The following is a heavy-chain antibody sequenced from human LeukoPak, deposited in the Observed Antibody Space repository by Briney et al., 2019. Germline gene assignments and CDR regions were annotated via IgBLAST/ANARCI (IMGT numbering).Heavy chain of an antibody. V-gene: IGHV1-8*01. D-gene: IGHD6-19*01. CDR2: MNPNSGNT. J-gene: IGHJ4*02. CDR3: ARVSRIAVAGRIISYYFDY. Sequence: ASVKVSCKASGYTFTSYDINWVRQATGQGLEWMGWMNPNSGNTGYAQKFQGRVTMTRNTSISTAYMELSSLRSEDTAVYYCARVSRIAVAGRIISYYFDYWGQGTLVTVSS. CDR1: GYTFTSYD.